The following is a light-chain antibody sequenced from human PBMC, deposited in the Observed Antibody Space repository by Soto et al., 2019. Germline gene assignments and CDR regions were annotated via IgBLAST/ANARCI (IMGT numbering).Light chain of an antibody. V-gene: IGKV1-5*03. CDR3: QHYNSYSEA. CDR2: KAS. J-gene: IGKJ1*01. CDR1: QTISSW. Sequence: DIQMTPSPSTLSGSVVDRVTITCRASQTISSWLAWYQQKPGKAPKLLIYKASTLKSGVPSRFSGSGSGTEFTLTISSLQPDDFATYYGQHYNSYSEAFGQGTKVDIK.